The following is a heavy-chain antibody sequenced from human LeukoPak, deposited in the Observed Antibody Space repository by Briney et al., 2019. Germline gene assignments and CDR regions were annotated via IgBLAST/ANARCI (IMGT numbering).Heavy chain of an antibody. V-gene: IGHV4-4*07. Sequence: KPSETLSLTCTVSGGSISSYYWSWIRQPAGKGLEWIGRIYTSGSTNYNPSLKSRVTMSVDTSKNQFSLKLSSMTAADTAVYYCARGTLIYSGYDYMDFDYWGQGTLVTVSS. CDR2: IYTSGST. J-gene: IGHJ4*02. CDR1: GGSISSYY. CDR3: ARGTLIYSGYDYMDFDY. D-gene: IGHD5-12*01.